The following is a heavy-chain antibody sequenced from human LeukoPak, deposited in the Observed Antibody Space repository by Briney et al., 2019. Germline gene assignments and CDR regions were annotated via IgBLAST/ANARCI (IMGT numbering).Heavy chain of an antibody. CDR3: ARGVSGSSTLDF. D-gene: IGHD1-26*01. V-gene: IGHV7-4-1*02. CDR1: GYTFTRYA. CDR2: INTNTGNP. J-gene: IGHJ4*02. Sequence: ASVTVPCKASGYTFTRYAINWVRQAPGQGLEWMGWINTNTGNPTYAQGFIGRSVFSLDTSVNTAYLQISSLKAEDTAMYYCARGVSGSSTLDFWGQGTLVTVSS.